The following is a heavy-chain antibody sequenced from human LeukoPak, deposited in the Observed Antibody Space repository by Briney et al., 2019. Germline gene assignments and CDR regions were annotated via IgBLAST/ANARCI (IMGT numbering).Heavy chain of an antibody. CDR2: ISSSSSYI. J-gene: IGHJ4*02. V-gene: IGHV3-21*01. CDR1: GFIFSSYS. Sequence: KPGGSLRLSCAASGFIFSSYSMNWVRQAPGKELEWVSSISSSSSYIYYADSVKGRFTISRDNAKNSLYLQMNSLRAEDTAVYYCARGERYDILTGAFDYWGQGTLVTVSS. CDR3: ARGERYDILTGAFDY. D-gene: IGHD3-9*01.